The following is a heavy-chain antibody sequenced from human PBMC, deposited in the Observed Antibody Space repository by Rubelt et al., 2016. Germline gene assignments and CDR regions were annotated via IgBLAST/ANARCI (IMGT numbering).Heavy chain of an antibody. CDR3: AREDIAAVNAYDY. CDR2: INHSGST. CDR1: GGSFSGYY. D-gene: IGHD6-13*01. Sequence: QVQLQQWGAGLLKPSETLSLTCAVYGGSFSGYYWSWIRQPPWKGLEWIGEINHSGSTNYNPSLKGRGTISVDTSKNQCALKRSSGTAADTAVYYCAREDIAAVNAYDYWGQGTLVTVSS. J-gene: IGHJ4*02. V-gene: IGHV4-34*01.